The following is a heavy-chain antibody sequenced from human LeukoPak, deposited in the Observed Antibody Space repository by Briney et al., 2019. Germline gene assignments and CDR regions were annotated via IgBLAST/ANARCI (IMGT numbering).Heavy chain of an antibody. CDR1: GGSISSSSYY. J-gene: IGHJ4*02. CDR2: IYYSGST. D-gene: IGHD2-2*01. CDR3: AKNGGYCTSISCSIDY. V-gene: IGHV4-39*01. Sequence: SETLSLTCTVSGGSISSSSYYWGWIRQPPGKGLEWIGSIYYSGSTYYNPSLKSRVTISVDTSKNQFSLKLSSVTAADTAVYYCAKNGGYCTSISCSIDYWGQGSLVTVSS.